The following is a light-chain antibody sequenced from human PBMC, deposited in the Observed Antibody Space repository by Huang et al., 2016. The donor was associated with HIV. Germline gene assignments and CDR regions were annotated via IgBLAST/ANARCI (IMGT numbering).Light chain of an antibody. Sequence: DIVMTQSPDSLAVSLGERAAINCKSSQSLLYRSNNKNYLAWYQQKPGQPPKLLIYWAATRESWVPDRFSGRGSGTDFTLTISSLQAADVAVYYCQQYYNTPFTFGPGTKVDIK. V-gene: IGKV4-1*01. J-gene: IGKJ3*01. CDR2: WAA. CDR1: QSLLYRSNNKNY. CDR3: QQYYNTPFT.